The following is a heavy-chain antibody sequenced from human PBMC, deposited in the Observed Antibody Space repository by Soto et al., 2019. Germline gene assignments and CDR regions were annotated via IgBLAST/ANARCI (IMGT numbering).Heavy chain of an antibody. V-gene: IGHV1-69*12. D-gene: IGHD1-1*01. CDR2: IMPVFRRP. CDR3: ARDKDRLQLGGNYYFILDL. CDR1: GGTFRTSA. Sequence: QVQLVQSGAEVKKPGSSVKVSCKASGGTFRTSAFSWVRQAPGQGLEWVGGIMPVFRRPKYAQNFQDRVTIAADESTSTAYMELNSLRSDDTAVYYCARDKDRLQLGGNYYFILDLWGQGTAVTVSS. J-gene: IGHJ6*02.